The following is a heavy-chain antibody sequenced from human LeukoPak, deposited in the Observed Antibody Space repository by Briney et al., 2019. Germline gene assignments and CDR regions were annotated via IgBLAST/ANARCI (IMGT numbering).Heavy chain of an antibody. J-gene: IGHJ4*02. CDR1: GGSISSSSYY. Sequence: SETLSLTCTVSGGSISSSSYYWGWIRQPPGKGLEWIGYIYYSGSTNYNPTLKSRVTISVDTSKNQFSLKLSSVTAADTAVYYCARRTAVAARLDYWGQGTLVTVSS. CDR2: IYYSGST. D-gene: IGHD6-19*01. V-gene: IGHV4-61*05. CDR3: ARRTAVAARLDY.